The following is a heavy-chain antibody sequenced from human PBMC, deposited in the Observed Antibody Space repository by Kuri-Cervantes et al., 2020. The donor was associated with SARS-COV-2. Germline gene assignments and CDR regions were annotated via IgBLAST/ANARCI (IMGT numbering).Heavy chain of an antibody. V-gene: IGHV3-30-3*01. J-gene: IGHJ4*02. CDR3: AKDRALAGSLDY. CDR2: ISYDGSNK. Sequence: LSLTCAASGFTFSSYAMHWVRQAPGKGLEWVAVISYDGSNKYYADSVKGRFIISRDNSKNTLYLQMNSLRAEDTAVYYCAKDRALAGSLDYWGQGTLVTVSS. D-gene: IGHD1-26*01. CDR1: GFTFSSYA.